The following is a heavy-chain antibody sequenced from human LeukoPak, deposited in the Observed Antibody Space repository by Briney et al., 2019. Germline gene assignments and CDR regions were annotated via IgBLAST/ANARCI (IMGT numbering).Heavy chain of an antibody. J-gene: IGHJ4*02. D-gene: IGHD4-17*01. Sequence: SETLSLTCTVSGGSISSSSYYWGWIRQPPGKGLEWIGSIYYSGSTYYNPSLKSRVTISVDTSKNRFSLKLSSVTAADTAVYYCARHGTKTTVTTVWVDYWGQGTLVTVSS. V-gene: IGHV4-39*01. CDR3: ARHGTKTTVTTVWVDY. CDR2: IYYSGST. CDR1: GGSISSSSYY.